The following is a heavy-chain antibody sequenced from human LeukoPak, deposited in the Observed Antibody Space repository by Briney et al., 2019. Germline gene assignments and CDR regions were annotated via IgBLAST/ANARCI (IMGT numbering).Heavy chain of an antibody. J-gene: IGHJ4*02. CDR3: ARSNYDILTGSTSGYFDY. D-gene: IGHD3-9*01. CDR1: GYSFTSYW. Sequence: GESLKISCKGSGYSFTSYWTGWVRQMPGKGLEWMGIIYPGDSDTRYSPSFQGQVTISADKSISTAYLQWSSLKASDTAMYYCARSNYDILTGSTSGYFDYWGQGTLVTVSS. CDR2: IYPGDSDT. V-gene: IGHV5-51*01.